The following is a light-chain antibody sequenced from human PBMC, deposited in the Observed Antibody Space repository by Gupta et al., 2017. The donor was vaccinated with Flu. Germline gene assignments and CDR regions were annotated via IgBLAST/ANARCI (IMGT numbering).Light chain of an antibody. J-gene: IGLJ3*02. Sequence: QSLLTLPPPSSGSPGHRVSISCSGSNSNIGKNTRSWYKQPPGAAPKLIIQNDNQCPSGGPVRFSGAKAGTSASLTIIGLHSEDEGDFYCATLDDSLNSPVFGGGTRLTVL. CDR2: NDN. CDR3: ATLDDSLNSPV. V-gene: IGLV1-44*01. CDR1: NSNIGKNT.